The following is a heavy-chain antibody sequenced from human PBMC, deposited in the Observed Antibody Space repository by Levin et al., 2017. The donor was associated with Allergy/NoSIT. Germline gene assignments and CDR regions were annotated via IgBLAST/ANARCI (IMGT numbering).Heavy chain of an antibody. V-gene: IGHV4-39*01. CDR3: ARHSPTRAVASHSDL. CDR1: GASLRRSKYY. J-gene: IGHJ2*01. Sequence: SETLSLTCTVSGASLRRSKYYWGWIRQPPGKGLEWIGTLYYGGNAEYNPSLKSRVSISVDTSKNQFSLKLTSVTAADTAVYYCARHSPTRAVASHSDLWGRGTLVTVSS. CDR2: LYYGGNA. D-gene: IGHD6-19*01.